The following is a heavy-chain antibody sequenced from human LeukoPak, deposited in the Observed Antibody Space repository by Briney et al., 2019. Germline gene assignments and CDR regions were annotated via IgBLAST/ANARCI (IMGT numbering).Heavy chain of an antibody. V-gene: IGHV3-7*01. CDR3: ASGGRPFY. Sequence: SSSSYYWGWIRQAPGKGLEWVANINEDGSAKYYVDSVKGRFTISRDNAKNSLYLQVNSLRAEDTAVYYCASGGRPFYWGQGTLVTVSS. J-gene: IGHJ4*02. CDR1: SSSSYY. CDR2: INEDGSAK. D-gene: IGHD6-6*01.